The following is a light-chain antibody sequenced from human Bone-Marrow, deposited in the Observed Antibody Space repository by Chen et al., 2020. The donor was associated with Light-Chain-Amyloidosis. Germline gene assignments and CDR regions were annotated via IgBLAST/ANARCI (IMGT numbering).Light chain of an antibody. CDR1: LGITNS. CDR2: GAS. J-gene: IGKJ2*01. Sequence: DIQMTQSPSSLSASIGDRVTITCRPSLGITNSLAWYQQKPGTAPKLLLYGASRLESGVPSRFSGSGSGTDYTRTISSLQPEDFATYFCQQFYTTPYTFGQGTKLDIK. V-gene: IGKV1-NL1*01. CDR3: QQFYTTPYT.